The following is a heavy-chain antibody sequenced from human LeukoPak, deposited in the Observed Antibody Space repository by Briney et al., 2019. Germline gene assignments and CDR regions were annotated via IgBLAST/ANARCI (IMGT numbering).Heavy chain of an antibody. D-gene: IGHD2-15*01. J-gene: IGHJ4*02. CDR1: GGSISSGGYS. CDR2: IYHSGST. V-gene: IGHV4-30-2*01. Sequence: SQTLSLTCAVSGGSISSGGYSWSWIRQPPGKGLEWIGYIYHSGSTYYNPSLKSRVTISVDRSKNQFSLKLSSVTAADTAVYYCARGGYCSGGSCPFDYWGQGTLVTVSS. CDR3: ARGGYCSGGSCPFDY.